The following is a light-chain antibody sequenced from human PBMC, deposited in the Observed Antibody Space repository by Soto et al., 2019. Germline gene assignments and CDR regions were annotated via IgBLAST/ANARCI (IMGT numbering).Light chain of an antibody. V-gene: IGKV3-15*01. Sequence: IVFTHSPGTLSLSPGERATLSCRASQIVNNNYLAWYQQKPGQAPRLLIYGASTRATGIPARFSGSGSGTEFTLTISSLQSEDFAVYYCQQYNNWPPWTFGQGTKVDIK. J-gene: IGKJ1*01. CDR2: GAS. CDR3: QQYNNWPPWT. CDR1: QIVNNN.